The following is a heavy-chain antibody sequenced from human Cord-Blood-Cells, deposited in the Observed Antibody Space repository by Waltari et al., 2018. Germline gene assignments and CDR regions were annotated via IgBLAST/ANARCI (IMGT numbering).Heavy chain of an antibody. J-gene: IGHJ5*02. Sequence: EVQLVESGGGLVQPGGSLRLSCAASGFTFSSYSMHWVRTAPGKGLEWVSYISSSSSTIYYADSVKGRFTISRDNAKNSLYLQMNSLRDEDTAVYYCAREHGRVDDFWSGYHWGQGTLVTVSS. V-gene: IGHV3-48*02. CDR3: AREHGRVDDFWSGYH. CDR2: ISSSSSTI. CDR1: GFTFSSYS. D-gene: IGHD3-3*01.